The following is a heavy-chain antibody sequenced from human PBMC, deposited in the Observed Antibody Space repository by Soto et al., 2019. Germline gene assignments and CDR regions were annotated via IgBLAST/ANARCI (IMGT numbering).Heavy chain of an antibody. D-gene: IGHD2-8*01. CDR1: GDSISTSSYY. V-gene: IGHV4-39*07. J-gene: IGHJ4*02. Sequence: SETLSLTCDVSGDSISTSSYYWGWIRQPPGKGLEWTASIYYSGATYYNPSLQSRVTISVDTHKDQFFLKLTSVTAADTAVYNCARYCNNSNCRHLYYFDYWGLGTLVTVSS. CDR2: IYYSGAT. CDR3: ARYCNNSNCRHLYYFDY.